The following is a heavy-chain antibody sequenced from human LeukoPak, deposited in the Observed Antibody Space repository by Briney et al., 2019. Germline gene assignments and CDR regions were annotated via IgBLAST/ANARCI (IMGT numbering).Heavy chain of an antibody. D-gene: IGHD2-15*01. Sequence: SETLSLTCTVSGGSISSSSYYWGWIRQPPGKGLEWIGSIYYSGSTYYNPSLKSRVTISVDTSKNQFSLKLSSVTAADTAVYYCAREVAATRSLDYWGQGTLVTVSS. V-gene: IGHV4-39*02. J-gene: IGHJ4*02. CDR3: AREVAATRSLDY. CDR1: GGSISSSSYY. CDR2: IYYSGST.